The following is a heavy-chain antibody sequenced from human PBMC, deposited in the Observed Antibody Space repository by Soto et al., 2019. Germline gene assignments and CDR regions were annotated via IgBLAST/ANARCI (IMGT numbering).Heavy chain of an antibody. Sequence: GASVKVSCKASGFTFTSSAVQWVRQARGQRLEWIGWIVVGSGNTNYAQKFQERVTITRDMSTSTAYMELSSLRSEDTAVYYCAAGGLGYCSGGSCYNFDYWGQGTLVTVSS. J-gene: IGHJ4*02. CDR2: IVVGSGNT. D-gene: IGHD2-15*01. CDR3: AAGGLGYCSGGSCYNFDY. V-gene: IGHV1-58*01. CDR1: GFTFTSSA.